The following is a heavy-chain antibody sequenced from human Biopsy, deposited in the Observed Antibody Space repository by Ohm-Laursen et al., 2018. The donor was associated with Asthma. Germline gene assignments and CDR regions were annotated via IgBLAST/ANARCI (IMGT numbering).Heavy chain of an antibody. V-gene: IGHV3-11*01. CDR1: GFSFSDYY. Sequence: SLRLSCAASGFSFSDYYMTWMRQAPGKGLEWVSSISSSGSTTYPAESVKGRFTISRDNAQKSLFLQMGSLRAEDTAIYYCSRNKIDDGIYFDDWGLGTLVTVSS. D-gene: IGHD4-23*01. CDR2: ISSSGSTT. J-gene: IGHJ4*02. CDR3: SRNKIDDGIYFDD.